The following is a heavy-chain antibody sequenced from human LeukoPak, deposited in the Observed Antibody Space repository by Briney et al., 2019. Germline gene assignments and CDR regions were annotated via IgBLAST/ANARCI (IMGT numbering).Heavy chain of an antibody. J-gene: IGHJ6*03. Sequence: GRSLRLSCAASGFTFSSYAISWVRQAPGQGLEWMGGIIPIFGTANYAQKFQGRVTITTDESTSTAYMELSSLRSEDTAVYYCARSVAGYYYYYYMDVWGKGTTVTVSS. V-gene: IGHV1-69*05. D-gene: IGHD6-19*01. CDR3: ARSVAGYYYYYYMDV. CDR1: GFTFSSYA. CDR2: IIPIFGTA.